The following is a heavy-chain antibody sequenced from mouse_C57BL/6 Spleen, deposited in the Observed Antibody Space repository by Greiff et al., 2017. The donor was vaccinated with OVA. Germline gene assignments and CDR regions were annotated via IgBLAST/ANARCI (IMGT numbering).Heavy chain of an antibody. Sequence: VQLQQSGAELVRPGASVTLSCKASGYTFTDYEMHWVKQTPVHGLEWIGAIDPETGGTAYNQKFKGKAILTADKSSSTAYMELRSLTSEDSAVYYCTRPAQATPDYWGQGTTLTVSS. V-gene: IGHV1-15*01. CDR1: GYTFTDYE. D-gene: IGHD3-2*02. J-gene: IGHJ2*01. CDR2: IDPETGGT. CDR3: TRPAQATPDY.